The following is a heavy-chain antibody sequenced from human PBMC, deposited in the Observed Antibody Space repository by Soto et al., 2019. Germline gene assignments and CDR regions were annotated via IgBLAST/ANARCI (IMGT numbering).Heavy chain of an antibody. Sequence: KPSETLSLTCAVYGGSFSGYYWSWIRQPPGKGLEWIGEINHSGSTNYNPSLKSRVTISVDTSKNQFSLKLSSVTAADSAVYYCARRIGYSYGLCYYYYDMDVWGQGTTVTVSS. V-gene: IGHV4-34*01. CDR2: INHSGST. CDR1: GGSFSGYY. D-gene: IGHD5-18*01. CDR3: ARRIGYSYGLCYYYYDMDV. J-gene: IGHJ6*02.